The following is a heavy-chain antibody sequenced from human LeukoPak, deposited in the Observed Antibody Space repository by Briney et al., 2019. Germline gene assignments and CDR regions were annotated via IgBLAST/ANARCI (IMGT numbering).Heavy chain of an antibody. CDR2: INPNSGGT. J-gene: IGHJ6*02. D-gene: IGHD3-10*01. V-gene: IGHV1-2*02. Sequence: GASVKVSCKASGYTFTGYYMHWVRQAPGQGLVWMGWINPNSGGTNYAQKFQGRVTMTRDTSISTAYMELSRLRSDDTAVYYCARGSRVLWFGEFSYYYYGMDVWGQGTTVTVSS. CDR3: ARGSRVLWFGEFSYYYYGMDV. CDR1: GYTFTGYY.